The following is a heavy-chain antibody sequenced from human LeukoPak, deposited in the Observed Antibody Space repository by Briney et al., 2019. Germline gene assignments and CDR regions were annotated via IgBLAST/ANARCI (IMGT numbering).Heavy chain of an antibody. CDR3: ARGGVDYYGSGTYYLMYYFDY. CDR1: GFTFSRYT. D-gene: IGHD3-10*01. CDR2: ISGSSTYI. Sequence: SGGSLRLSCAASGFTFSRYTMNWVRQAPGKGLEWVSSISGSSTYIYYADSVKGRFTISRDNAKNSLFLQMNSLRAEDTAVYFCARGGVDYYGSGTYYLMYYFDYWGQGALVTVSS. V-gene: IGHV3-21*04. J-gene: IGHJ4*02.